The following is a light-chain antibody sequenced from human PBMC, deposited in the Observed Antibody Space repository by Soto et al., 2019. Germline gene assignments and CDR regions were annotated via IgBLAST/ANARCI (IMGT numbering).Light chain of an antibody. J-gene: IGLJ2*01. CDR1: RGRIASNY. Sequence: NFMLTQPHSVSESPGKTVSISCTRSRGRIASNYVQWYQQRPGSAPTTVIYEDNQRPSGVPDRFSGSTDGSSNSASLTISGLQTEDEADYYCQSYDSSTVVFGGGTKVTVL. V-gene: IGLV6-57*04. CDR2: EDN. CDR3: QSYDSSTVV.